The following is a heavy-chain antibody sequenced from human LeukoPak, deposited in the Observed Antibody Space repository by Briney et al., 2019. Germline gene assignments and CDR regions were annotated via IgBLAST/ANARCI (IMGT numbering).Heavy chain of an antibody. J-gene: IGHJ4*02. Sequence: GGSLRLSCAASGFTFTTYTMNWVRQAPGKGLEWVSAISGSGGSTYYADSVKGRFTISRDNSKNTVYLQMKRLRAEDTAVYYCAKDQRFLEWLLPFDYWGQGTLVTVSS. D-gene: IGHD3-3*01. CDR2: ISGSGGST. CDR1: GFTFTTYT. V-gene: IGHV3-23*01. CDR3: AKDQRFLEWLLPFDY.